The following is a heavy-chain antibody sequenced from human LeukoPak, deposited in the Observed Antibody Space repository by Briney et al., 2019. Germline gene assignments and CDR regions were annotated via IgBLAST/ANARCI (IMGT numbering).Heavy chain of an antibody. D-gene: IGHD6-13*01. CDR1: GGSISSYY. J-gene: IGHJ6*03. CDR2: IYYSGST. CDR3: ARVVAAASYYYYYYMDV. V-gene: IGHV4-59*01. Sequence: SETLSLTCTVSGGSISSYYWSWIRQPPGKGLEWIGYIYYSGSTNYNPSLKSRVTISVDTSKNQFSLKLSSVTAADTAVYYCARVVAAASYYYYYYMDVWGKGTTVTISS.